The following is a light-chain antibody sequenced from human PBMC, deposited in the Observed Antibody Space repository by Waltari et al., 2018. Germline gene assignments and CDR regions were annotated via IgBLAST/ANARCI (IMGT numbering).Light chain of an antibody. CDR2: GSS. J-gene: IGKJ3*01. V-gene: IGKV3-20*01. Sequence: EIVLTQSPGTLSLSPGERSTLSCRARASVKGNYLVWYQQKPGQAHRVLIYGSSKRATGIPDRFSGSGSGRDFTLTISRLEPEDFAMYYCQHYDGSPYTFGPGTKLEIK. CDR1: ASVKGNY. CDR3: QHYDGSPYT.